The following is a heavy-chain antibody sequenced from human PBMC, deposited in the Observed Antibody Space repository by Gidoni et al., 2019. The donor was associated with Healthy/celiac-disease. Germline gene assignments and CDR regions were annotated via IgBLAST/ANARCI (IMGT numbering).Heavy chain of an antibody. CDR3: ARDSGWYAGDAFDI. CDR2: ISSSSSYI. J-gene: IGHJ3*02. Sequence: ELQLVEYGGGLVKPGWSPRLSCAASVFTFSSYSMNWVRQAPGKGLEWVSSISSSSSYIYYADSVKGRFTISRDNAKNSLYLQMNSLRAEDTAVYYCARDSGWYAGDAFDIWGQGTMVTVSS. V-gene: IGHV3-21*01. D-gene: IGHD6-19*01. CDR1: VFTFSSYS.